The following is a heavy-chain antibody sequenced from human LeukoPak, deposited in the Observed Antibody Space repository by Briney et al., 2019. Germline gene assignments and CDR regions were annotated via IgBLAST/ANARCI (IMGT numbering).Heavy chain of an antibody. J-gene: IGHJ4*02. CDR3: ARAGNYYGSGSYYANIDS. CDR1: GCTLSSDS. D-gene: IGHD3-10*01. CDR2: ISFDGINK. Sequence: AGTLRLSCAAHGCTLSSDSMHWVRQAPGKGLEWVALISFDGINKYYADSVKGRFTISRDNSKDTLSLQMDSLRAEDTAVYYCARAGNYYGSGSYYANIDSWGQGTLVTVFS. V-gene: IGHV3-30*04.